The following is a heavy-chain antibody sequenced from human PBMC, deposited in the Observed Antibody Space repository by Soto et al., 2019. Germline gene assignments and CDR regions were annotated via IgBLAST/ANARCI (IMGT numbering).Heavy chain of an antibody. D-gene: IGHD2-15*01. V-gene: IGHV3-33*01. J-gene: IGHJ6*03. CDR1: GFTFSSHG. CDR3: ARHRGSIDHYYMDV. CDR2: IWDDGSNK. Sequence: GGSPRLSCAASGFTFSSHGMHWVRQAPGKGLEWVAVIWDDGSNKYHGDSVKGRFTISRDNSKSTLYLQMDSLRAEDTAIYYCARHRGSIDHYYMDVWGKGITVTVSS.